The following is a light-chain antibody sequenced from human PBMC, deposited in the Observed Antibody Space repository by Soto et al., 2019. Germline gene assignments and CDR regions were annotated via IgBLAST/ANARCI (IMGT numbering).Light chain of an antibody. Sequence: EIVLTQSPGTLSLSPGERATLSCRASQRVSSSYLAWYQQKPGQAPRLLIYGASSRATGIPDRFSGSGSGTDFTLTISRLEPEDFEVYYCQQYGSSQYTFGQGTKLEIK. V-gene: IGKV3-20*01. CDR3: QQYGSSQYT. CDR1: QRVSSSY. J-gene: IGKJ2*01. CDR2: GAS.